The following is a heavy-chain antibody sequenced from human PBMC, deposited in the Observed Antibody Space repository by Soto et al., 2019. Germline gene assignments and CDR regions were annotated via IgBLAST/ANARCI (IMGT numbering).Heavy chain of an antibody. CDR2: ISSSSSYT. CDR1: GFTFSDYY. CDR3: ASGITMVRGPDY. V-gene: IGHV3-11*06. D-gene: IGHD3-10*01. Sequence: GGSLRLSCAASGFTFSDYYMSWIRQAPGKGLEWVSYISSSSSYTNYADSVKGRFTISRDNAKNSLYLQMNSLRAEDTAVYYCASGITMVRGPDYWGQGTLVTVSS. J-gene: IGHJ4*02.